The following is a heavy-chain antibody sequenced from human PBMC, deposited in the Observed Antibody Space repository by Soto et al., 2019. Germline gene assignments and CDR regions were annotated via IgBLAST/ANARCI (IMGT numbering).Heavy chain of an antibody. CDR3: AREANWNWAYHDAFDI. D-gene: IGHD1-7*01. V-gene: IGHV6-1*01. Sequence: PSQTLSLTCAISGDSVSSNSAAWNWIRQSPSRGLEWLGRTYYRSKWYNDYAVSVKSRITINPDTSKNQFSLQLNSVTPEGTAVYYCAREANWNWAYHDAFDIWGQGTMVTVSS. CDR1: GDSVSSNSAA. CDR2: TYYRSKWYN. J-gene: IGHJ3*02.